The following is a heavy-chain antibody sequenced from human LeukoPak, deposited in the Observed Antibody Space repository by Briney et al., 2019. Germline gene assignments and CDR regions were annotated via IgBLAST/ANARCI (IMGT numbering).Heavy chain of an antibody. CDR1: GFTFSDYY. D-gene: IGHD2-2*01. Sequence: GGSLRLSCAASGFTFSDYYMSWVRQAPGKGLEWVSYISSSGSTIYYADSVKGRFTISRDNAKNSLYLQMNSLRAEDTAVYYWARFPCSSTSCYGYYYYYYMDVWGKGTTVTVSS. J-gene: IGHJ6*03. CDR3: ARFPCSSTSCYGYYYYYYMDV. V-gene: IGHV3-11*04. CDR2: ISSSGSTI.